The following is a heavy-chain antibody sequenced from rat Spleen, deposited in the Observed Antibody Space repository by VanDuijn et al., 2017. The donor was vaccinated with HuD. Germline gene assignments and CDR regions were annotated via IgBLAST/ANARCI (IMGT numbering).Heavy chain of an antibody. J-gene: IGHJ2*01. D-gene: IGHD1-9*01. V-gene: IGHV5S13*01. CDR1: GFTFSNYG. CDR2: ITNSGGST. CDR3: ASHYGYTH. Sequence: EVQLVESDGGLVQPGRSLKLSCAASGFTFSNYGMAWVRQAPTKGLEWVASITNSGGSTYYRDSVKGRFTISRDNAKSTLYLQMDSLRSEDTATYYCASHYGYTHWGQGVMVTVSS.